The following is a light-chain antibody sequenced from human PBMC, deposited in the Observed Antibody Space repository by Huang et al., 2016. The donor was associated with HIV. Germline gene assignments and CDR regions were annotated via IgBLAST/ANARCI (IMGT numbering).Light chain of an antibody. CDR2: DAS. Sequence: EIVLTQSQATLSLSPGERATLSCRASQSVGSFLAWYQQKPGQAPRRLIYDASYSATGIPARFSGSGSGTDFTLTISILEPEDFAVYYCQQRTYSFTFGPGTKVD. CDR1: QSVGSF. J-gene: IGKJ3*01. CDR3: QQRTYSFT. V-gene: IGKV3-11*01.